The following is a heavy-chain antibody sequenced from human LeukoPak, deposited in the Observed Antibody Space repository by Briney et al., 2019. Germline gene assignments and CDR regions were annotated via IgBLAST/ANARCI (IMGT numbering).Heavy chain of an antibody. Sequence: QPGGSLRLSCAASGFTFSLYEMNWVRQAPGKGLEWVANIKKDGSEKYYVDSVKGRFTISRDNAKKSLYLQMNSLRAEDTAVYYCARHLSGVTGYTYGRGIDYWGQGTLVTVSS. CDR1: GFTFSLYE. CDR2: IKKDGSEK. J-gene: IGHJ4*02. V-gene: IGHV3-7*01. D-gene: IGHD5-18*01. CDR3: ARHLSGVTGYTYGRGIDY.